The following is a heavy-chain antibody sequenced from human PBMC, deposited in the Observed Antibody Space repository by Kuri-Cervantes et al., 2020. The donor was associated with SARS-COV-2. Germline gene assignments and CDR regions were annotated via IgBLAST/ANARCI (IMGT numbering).Heavy chain of an antibody. CDR3: ARGEYDFWSGYYRSTYFDY. D-gene: IGHD3-3*01. Sequence: SCTVSGGSISSGSYYWSWIRQPAGKGLEWIGSIYHSGSTYYNPSLKSRVTISVDTSKNQFSLKLSSVTAADTAVYYCARGEYDFWSGYYRSTYFDYWGQGILVTVSS. V-gene: IGHV4-61*02. CDR1: GGSISSGSYY. CDR2: IYHSGST. J-gene: IGHJ4*02.